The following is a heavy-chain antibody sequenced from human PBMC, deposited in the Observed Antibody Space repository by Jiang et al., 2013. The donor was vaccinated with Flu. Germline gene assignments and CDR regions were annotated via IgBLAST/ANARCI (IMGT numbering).Heavy chain of an antibody. D-gene: IGHD3-22*01. CDR2: IYYSGST. CDR1: GGSVSSGSYY. V-gene: IGHV4-61*01. J-gene: IGHJ4*02. CDR3: ARVRMSSGLDY. Sequence: GPGLVKPSETLSLTCTVSGGSVSSGSYYWSWIRQPPGKGLEWIGYIYYSGSTNYNPSLKSRVTISVDTSKNQFSLKLSSVTAADTAVYYCARVRMSSGLDYWGQGTLVTVSS.